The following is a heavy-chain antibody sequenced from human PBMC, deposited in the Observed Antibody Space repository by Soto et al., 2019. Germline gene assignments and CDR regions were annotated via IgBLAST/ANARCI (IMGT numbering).Heavy chain of an antibody. CDR1: GGSISSSSYY. Sequence: PSETLSLTCTVSGGSISSSSYYWGWVRQPPGKGLEWIGSIYYSGSTYYNPSLKSRVTISVDTSKNQFSLKLSSVTAADTAVYYCARHVGVATSRTLNWFDPWGQGTLVTVSS. D-gene: IGHD5-12*01. CDR2: IYYSGST. J-gene: IGHJ5*02. V-gene: IGHV4-39*01. CDR3: ARHVGVATSRTLNWFDP.